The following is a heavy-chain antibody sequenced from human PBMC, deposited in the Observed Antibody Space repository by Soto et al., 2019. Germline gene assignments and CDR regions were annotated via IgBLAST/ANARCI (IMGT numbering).Heavy chain of an antibody. V-gene: IGHV4-30-2*01. CDR2: IYHSGST. D-gene: IGHD1-1*01. J-gene: IGHJ5*02. CDR1: GGSISSGGYS. Sequence: SETLSLTCAVSGGSISSGGYSWNWIRQPPGKGLEWIGYIYHSGSTLYNPSLKSRVTISVDKSKNQLSLKLNSVTAADTAVYYCARDQLEGNWFDPWGQGTLVTVPS. CDR3: ARDQLEGNWFDP.